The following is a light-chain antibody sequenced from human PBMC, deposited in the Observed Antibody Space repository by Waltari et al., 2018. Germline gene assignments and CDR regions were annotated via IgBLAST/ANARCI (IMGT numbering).Light chain of an antibody. V-gene: IGLV2-23*02. CDR1: SSDSGTFNL. CDR3: CSYAGSRTWV. J-gene: IGLJ3*02. Sequence: QSALTQPASVSGPPGQSISISCIGTSSDSGTFNLVSWYLQYPGTAPKLLIYDVSQRPSGVSNRFSGSKSGNTASLTISGLQAEDEAIYYCCSYAGSRTWVFGGGAKLTVL. CDR2: DVS.